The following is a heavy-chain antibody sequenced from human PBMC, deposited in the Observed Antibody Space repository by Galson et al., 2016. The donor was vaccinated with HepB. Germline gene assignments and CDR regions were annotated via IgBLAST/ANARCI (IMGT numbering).Heavy chain of an antibody. J-gene: IGHJ6*02. CDR2: IDPDDSYT. V-gene: IGHV5-10-1*01. Sequence: QSGAEVKKPGESLRISCKGSGYSFTSYWITWVRQMPGKGLEWMGRIDPDDSYTNYSPSFQGHVTISADKSISTAYLQWHSLKASDTAMYFCVGPHHQYSFNAGSFPGSNMDVCGQGTTVIVSS. D-gene: IGHD3-10*01. CDR3: VGPHHQYSFNAGSFPGSNMDV. CDR1: GYSFTSYW.